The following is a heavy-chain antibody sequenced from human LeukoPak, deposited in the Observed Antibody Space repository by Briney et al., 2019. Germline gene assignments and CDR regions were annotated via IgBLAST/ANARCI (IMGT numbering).Heavy chain of an antibody. J-gene: IGHJ5*01. CDR1: GFTFSSYT. CDR2: ISSGSGYI. CDR3: VRGWFDF. V-gene: IGHV3-21*01. Sequence: GGSLRLSCAASGFTFSSYTMNWVRLAPGKGLEWVSSISSGSGYIQYADSVKGRFTISRDNAENSVFLQMRSLRVDDTASYYCVRGWFDFWGQGTPVTVSS.